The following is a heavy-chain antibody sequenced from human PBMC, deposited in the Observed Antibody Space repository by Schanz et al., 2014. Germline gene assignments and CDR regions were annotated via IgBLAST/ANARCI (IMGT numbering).Heavy chain of an antibody. J-gene: IGHJ4*01. CDR1: GFAFSSYS. V-gene: IGHV3-48*01. Sequence: QLVGSGGGLIQPGGSLRLSCTASGFAFSSYSMNWVRQAPGKGLEWVSYISSSGTTIYYADSVKGRFTISRDNAKNSLFLQMNSLRVEDTAVYYCARPRCDYGEVDYWGHGTLVTVSS. CDR2: ISSSGTTI. CDR3: ARPRCDYGEVDY. D-gene: IGHD4-17*01.